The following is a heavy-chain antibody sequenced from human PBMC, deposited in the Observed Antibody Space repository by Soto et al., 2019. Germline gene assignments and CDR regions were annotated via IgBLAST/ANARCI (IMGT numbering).Heavy chain of an antibody. Sequence: EVQLVESGGGLVQPGGSLRLSCAASGFTFSSYSMNWVRQAPGKGLEWVSYISSSGSTIYYADSVKGRFTISRDNAKNSLYLQMNSLRAEDTAVYYCASVMGQSWHIPFDYWGQGTLVTVSS. CDR2: ISSSGSTI. CDR1: GFTFSSYS. J-gene: IGHJ4*02. CDR3: ASVMGQSWHIPFDY. D-gene: IGHD6-13*01. V-gene: IGHV3-48*01.